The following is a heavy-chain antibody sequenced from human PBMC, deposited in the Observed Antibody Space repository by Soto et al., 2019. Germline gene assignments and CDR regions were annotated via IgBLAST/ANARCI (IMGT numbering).Heavy chain of an antibody. CDR1: GFTFSSYA. V-gene: IGHV3-23*01. J-gene: IGHJ4*02. CDR3: AKASRQQLLPRTLDY. D-gene: IGHD6-13*01. CDR2: ISGSGGST. Sequence: PGGSLRLSCAASGFTFSSYAMSWVRQAPGKGLEWVSAISGSGGSTYYADSVKGRFTISRDNSKNTLYLQMNSLRAEDTAVYYCAKASRQQLLPRTLDYWGQGTLVTVSS.